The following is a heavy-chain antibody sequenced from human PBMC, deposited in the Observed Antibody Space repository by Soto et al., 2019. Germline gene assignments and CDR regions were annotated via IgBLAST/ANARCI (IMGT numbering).Heavy chain of an antibody. D-gene: IGHD3-16*02. J-gene: IGHJ3*02. Sequence: SETLSLTCTVSGGSVSSGSYYWSWIRQPPGKGLEWIGYIYYSGSTNYNPSLKSRVTIPVDTSKNQFSLKLSSVTAADTAVYYCAREPYDYVWGSYRYYALDIWGQGTMVTVSS. CDR3: AREPYDYVWGSYRYYALDI. V-gene: IGHV4-61*01. CDR2: IYYSGST. CDR1: GGSVSSGSYY.